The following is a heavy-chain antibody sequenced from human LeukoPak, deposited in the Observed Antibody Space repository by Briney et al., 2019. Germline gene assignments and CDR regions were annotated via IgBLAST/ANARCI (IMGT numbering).Heavy chain of an antibody. D-gene: IGHD3-3*01. Sequence: GGSVRLSCAASGFSFSSYAMSWVHQAPGKGLEWVSAISGSGGSTYYADSVKGRFTISRDNSKNTLYLQMNSLRAEDTAVYYCAKDLPADNYDFWSGYSQPVDYWGQGTLVTVSS. V-gene: IGHV3-23*01. J-gene: IGHJ4*02. CDR3: AKDLPADNYDFWSGYSQPVDY. CDR1: GFSFSSYA. CDR2: ISGSGGST.